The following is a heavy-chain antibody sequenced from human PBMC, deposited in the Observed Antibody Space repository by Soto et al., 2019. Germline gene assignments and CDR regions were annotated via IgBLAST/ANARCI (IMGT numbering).Heavy chain of an antibody. CDR1: GFTFSSYW. V-gene: IGHV3-7*01. J-gene: IGHJ6*03. D-gene: IGHD2-2*01. CDR2: IKQDGSEK. Sequence: GGSLRLSCAASGFTFSSYWMSWVRQAPGKGLEWVANIKQDGSEKYYVDSVKGRFTISRDNAKNSLYLQMNSLRAEDTAVYYCARGIYCSSTSCYLGYYYYYMDVWGKGTTVTVSS. CDR3: ARGIYCSSTSCYLGYYYYYMDV.